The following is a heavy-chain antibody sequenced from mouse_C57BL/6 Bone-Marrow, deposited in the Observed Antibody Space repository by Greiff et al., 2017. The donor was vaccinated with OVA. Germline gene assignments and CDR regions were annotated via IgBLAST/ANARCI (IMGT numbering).Heavy chain of an antibody. J-gene: IGHJ3*01. CDR3: ARSPYYYGSSSWFAY. CDR2: LYPGDGDT. CDR1: GYAFSSYW. Sequence: QVQLQQSGAELVKPGASVKISCKASGYAFSSYWMNWVKQRPGKGLEWIGQLYPGDGDTNYNGKFKGKATLTADKSSSTAYMQLSSLTSEDSAVYFCARSPYYYGSSSWFAYWGQGTLVTVSA. D-gene: IGHD1-1*01. V-gene: IGHV1-80*01.